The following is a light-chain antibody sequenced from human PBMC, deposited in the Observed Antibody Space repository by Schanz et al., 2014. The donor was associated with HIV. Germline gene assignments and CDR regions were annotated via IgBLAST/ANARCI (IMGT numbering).Light chain of an antibody. CDR3: QQSFSTPWT. CDR1: QGISSW. J-gene: IGKJ1*01. V-gene: IGKV1-12*02. Sequence: DIQMTQSPSSVSASVGDRVTITCRASQGISSWLAWYQQKPGKAPKLLIYAASNLQSGVPPRFSGGGSETDFSLTISSLQPEDFATYFCQQSFSTPWTFGQGTKVEIK. CDR2: AAS.